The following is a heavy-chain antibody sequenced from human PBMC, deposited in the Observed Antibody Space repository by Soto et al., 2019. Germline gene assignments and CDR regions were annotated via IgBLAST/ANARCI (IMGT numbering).Heavy chain of an antibody. Sequence: PSETLSLTCSVSCASISNYYWSWIRQPPGKGLEWLGYIYHSGTTSYNPSLQSRVTISLDTSENQFSLKLTSATAADTAVYYCARHLNYNYFDYWGQGTLVTVSS. V-gene: IGHV4-59*01. CDR3: ARHLNYNYFDY. CDR1: CASISNYY. CDR2: IYHSGTT. D-gene: IGHD3-10*01. J-gene: IGHJ4*02.